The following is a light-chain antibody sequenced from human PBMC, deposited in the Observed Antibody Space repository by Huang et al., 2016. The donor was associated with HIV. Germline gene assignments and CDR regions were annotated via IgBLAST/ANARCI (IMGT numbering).Light chain of an antibody. CDR3: QQYGSSPTT. Sequence: EILLTQSPGTLSLSPGERATLSCRARQSVGRTSLAWYQQQPGQSPTLLLDDASRGPSGIPDRFIGSGSGTDFTLSISRLEPEDFAVYYCQQYGSSPTTFGQGTKVEI. V-gene: IGKV3-20*01. CDR1: QSVGRTS. J-gene: IGKJ1*01. CDR2: DAS.